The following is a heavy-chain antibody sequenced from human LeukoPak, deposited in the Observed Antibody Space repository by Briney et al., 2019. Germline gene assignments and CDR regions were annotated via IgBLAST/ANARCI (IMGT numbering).Heavy chain of an antibody. CDR2: ISGSGGST. CDR1: GFTFSCYA. CDR3: AKDTRTRYYYGSGSYSPLDY. V-gene: IGHV3-23*01. Sequence: GGSLRLSCAASGFTFSCYAMSWVRQAPGKGLEWVSAISGSGGSTYYADSVKGRFTISRDNSKNTLYLQMNSLRAEDTAVYYCAKDTRTRYYYGSGSYSPLDYWGQGTLVTVSS. J-gene: IGHJ4*02. D-gene: IGHD3-10*01.